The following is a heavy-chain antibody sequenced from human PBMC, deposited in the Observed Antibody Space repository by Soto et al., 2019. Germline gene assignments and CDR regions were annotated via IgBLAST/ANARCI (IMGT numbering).Heavy chain of an antibody. CDR2: ISYDGSNK. CDR1: GFTFSSYA. CDR3: ARDQAEAYSSRWGAFDI. D-gene: IGHD6-13*01. Sequence: QVQLVESGGGVVQPGRSLRLSCAASGFTFSSYAMHLVRQAPGKVLEWVAVISYDGSNKYYADSVKGRFTISRDNSKNTLYLQMNGRRAEDTAVYYCARDQAEAYSSRWGAFDIWGRGTMVTVSS. V-gene: IGHV3-30-3*01. J-gene: IGHJ3*02.